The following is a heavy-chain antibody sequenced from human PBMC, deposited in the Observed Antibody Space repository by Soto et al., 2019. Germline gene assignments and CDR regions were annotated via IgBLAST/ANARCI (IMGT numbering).Heavy chain of an antibody. Sequence: GGSLRLSCAASGFTFSSYGMHWVRQAPGKGLEWVAVIWYDGSNKYYADSVKGRFTISRDNSKNTLYLQMNSLRAEDTAVYYCARELYYYDSSGPYGMDVWGQGTTVTVSS. D-gene: IGHD3-22*01. V-gene: IGHV3-33*01. CDR3: ARELYYYDSSGPYGMDV. J-gene: IGHJ6*02. CDR2: IWYDGSNK. CDR1: GFTFSSYG.